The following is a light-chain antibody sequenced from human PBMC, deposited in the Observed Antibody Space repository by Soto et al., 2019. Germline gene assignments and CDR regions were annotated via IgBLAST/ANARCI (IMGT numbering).Light chain of an antibody. CDR2: EVS. J-gene: IGLJ1*01. CDR1: SSDVGSYNR. CDR3: SSFTTSSTYV. V-gene: IGLV2-18*02. Sequence: QSALTQPPSVSGSPGQSVTISCTGTSSDVGSYNRVSWYQQPPGTAPKLMLYEVSNRPSGVPDRFSGSKSGNTASLTISGLQAEDEADYYCSSFTTSSTYVFGTGTKLTVL.